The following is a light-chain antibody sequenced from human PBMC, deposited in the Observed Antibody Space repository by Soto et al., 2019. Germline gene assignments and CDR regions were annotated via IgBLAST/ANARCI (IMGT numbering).Light chain of an antibody. J-gene: IGLJ2*01. Sequence: QSVLTQPPSASGTPGQRVTISCSGSSSNIGGNTVSWFHHLPGTAPKVLIYADDQRPSGVPDRFSGSKSGTSASLAISRLQSEDEGAYYCAAWDDSLSGHVVFGGGPKLTVL. V-gene: IGLV1-44*01. CDR2: ADD. CDR3: AAWDDSLSGHVV. CDR1: SSNIGGNT.